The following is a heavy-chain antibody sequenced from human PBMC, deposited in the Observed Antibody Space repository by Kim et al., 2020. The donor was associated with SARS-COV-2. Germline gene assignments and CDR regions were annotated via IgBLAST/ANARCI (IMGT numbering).Heavy chain of an antibody. J-gene: IGHJ4*02. V-gene: IGHV3-30*02. CDR3: AKDVDYYDGNDYK. D-gene: IGHD3-22*01. Sequence: YYADSVKGRFTISRDDSKNTLYLQLNSLRAEDTAMYYCAKDVDYYDGNDYKWGQGTLVTVSS.